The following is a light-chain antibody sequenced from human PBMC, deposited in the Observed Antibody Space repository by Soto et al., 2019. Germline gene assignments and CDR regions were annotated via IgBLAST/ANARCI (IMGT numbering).Light chain of an antibody. CDR2: DAS. CDR3: QQYNSYSQT. J-gene: IGKJ1*01. CDR1: QSISGW. Sequence: DIQMTQSPSTLSASVGDRVTITCRASQSISGWLAWYQQKPGKAPKLLIFDASSLETGVPSRFSGSGSGTEFTLTISSLQPDDFATYYCQQYNSYSQTFGQGTKVEI. V-gene: IGKV1-5*01.